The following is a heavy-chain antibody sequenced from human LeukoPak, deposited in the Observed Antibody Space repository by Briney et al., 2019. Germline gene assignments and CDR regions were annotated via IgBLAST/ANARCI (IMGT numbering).Heavy chain of an antibody. J-gene: IGHJ4*02. D-gene: IGHD2-2*01. V-gene: IGHV3-15*01. CDR2: IKSKTDGATT. CDR1: GFTFSNAW. CDR3: TTGYCSRTSCYYFDY. Sequence: GGSLRLSCAASGFTFSNAWMSWVRQAPGKGLEGVGRIKSKTDGATTDYAASVKGRFTISRDHSKNTLYLQMNSLKTEDTAVYYCTTGYCSRTSCYYFDYWGQGTLVTVSS.